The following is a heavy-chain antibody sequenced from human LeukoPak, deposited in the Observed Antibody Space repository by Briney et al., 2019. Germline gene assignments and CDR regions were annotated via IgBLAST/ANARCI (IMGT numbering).Heavy chain of an antibody. D-gene: IGHD3-22*01. J-gene: IGHJ4*02. V-gene: IGHV1-18*01. CDR3: ARGTGYYYDSSGYEY. CDR2: ISAYNGNT. CDR1: GYTFTSYG. Sequence: ASVKVSCKASGYTFTSYGISWVRQAPGQGLEWMGWISAYNGNTNYAQKLQGRVTMTTDTSTSTAYMELRSLRSDDAAVYYCARGTGYYYDSSGYEYWGQGTLVTVSS.